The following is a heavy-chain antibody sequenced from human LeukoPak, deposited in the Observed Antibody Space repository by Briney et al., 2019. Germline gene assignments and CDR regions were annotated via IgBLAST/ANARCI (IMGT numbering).Heavy chain of an antibody. CDR1: GFTFSSYS. V-gene: IGHV3-48*04. CDR2: ISTSSNTI. D-gene: IGHD2-2*01. Sequence: PGGSLRLSCAASGFTFSSYSMNWVRQAPGKGLEWISYISTSSNTIYYADSVRGRFAISRDNAKNSLYLQMNSLRVEDTAVYYCARADCSSSTCYLRRSWFDPWGQGTLVTVSS. J-gene: IGHJ5*02. CDR3: ARADCSSSTCYLRRSWFDP.